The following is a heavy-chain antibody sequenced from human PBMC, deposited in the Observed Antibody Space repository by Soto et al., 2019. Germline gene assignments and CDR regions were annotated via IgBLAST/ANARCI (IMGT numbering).Heavy chain of an antibody. CDR2: IYYSGST. D-gene: IGHD3-10*01. CDR1: GGSISSDGNY. V-gene: IGHV4-31*03. CDR3: ARARMVRGIIYYYGMDV. Sequence: SETLSLTCTVSGGSISSDGNYWSWIRQHPGKCLEWIGYIYYSGSTYYNPSLKSRVTISVDTSKNQFSLKLNSVTAADTAVYYCARARMVRGIIYYYGMDVWGQGATVTVSS. J-gene: IGHJ6*02.